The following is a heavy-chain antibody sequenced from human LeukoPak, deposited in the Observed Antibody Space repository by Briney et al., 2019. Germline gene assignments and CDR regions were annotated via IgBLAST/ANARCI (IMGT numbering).Heavy chain of an antibody. D-gene: IGHD3-3*01. CDR3: ATQITIFGVVARFDP. CDR1: GGTFSSYA. Sequence: SVKVSCKASGGTFSSYAISWVRQAPGQGLEWMGGIIPIFGTANYAQKFQGRVTITADESTSTAYMELSSLRSEDTAVYYCATQITIFGVVARFDPWGQGTLVTVSS. CDR2: IIPIFGTA. J-gene: IGHJ5*02. V-gene: IGHV1-69*13.